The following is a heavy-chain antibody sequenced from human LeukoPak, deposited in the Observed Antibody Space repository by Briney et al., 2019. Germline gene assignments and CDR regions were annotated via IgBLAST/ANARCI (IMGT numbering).Heavy chain of an antibody. CDR3: ARVVPAVTNRFDP. Sequence: HPGGSLRLSCAASGFIFSSYNMNWVRQAPGKGLEWVANINQDGSEKYYVDSVKGRFTISRDNAKNSLYLQVNRLRAEDTAVYYCARVVPAVTNRFDPWGQGTLVTASS. J-gene: IGHJ5*02. D-gene: IGHD2-2*01. CDR2: INQDGSEK. CDR1: GFIFSSYN. V-gene: IGHV3-7*03.